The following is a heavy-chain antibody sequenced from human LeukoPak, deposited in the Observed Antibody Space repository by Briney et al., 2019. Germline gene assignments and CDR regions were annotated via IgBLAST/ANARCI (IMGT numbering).Heavy chain of an antibody. V-gene: IGHV3-21*01. CDR2: ISSSSSYI. J-gene: IGHJ4*02. CDR1: GFTFSSYS. D-gene: IGHD3-10*01. CDR3: ARALRAYGSGASRY. Sequence: PGGSLRLSCAASGFTFSSYSMNWVRQAPGKGLEWVSSISSSSSYIYYADSVKGRFTISRDNAKNSLYLQMNSLRAEDTAVYYCARALRAYGSGASRYWGQGTLVTVSS.